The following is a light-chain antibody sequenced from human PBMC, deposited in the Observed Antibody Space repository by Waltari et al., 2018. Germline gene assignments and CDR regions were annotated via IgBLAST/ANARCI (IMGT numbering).Light chain of an antibody. CDR1: QSISSY. CDR3: QQSYSTPVT. J-gene: IGKJ3*01. Sequence: DIQMTQSPSSLSASVGDSVTITCRARQSISSYLNWYQKKPGKAPNLLIYAASSLQSGVPSRFRGSVSGTDFTLTISSLQPEDFATYYCQQSYSTPVTFGPGTKVDIK. CDR2: AAS. V-gene: IGKV1-39*01.